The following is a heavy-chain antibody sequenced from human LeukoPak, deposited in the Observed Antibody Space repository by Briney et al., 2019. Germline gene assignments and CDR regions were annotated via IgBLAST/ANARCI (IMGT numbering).Heavy chain of an antibody. CDR1: GDSIGSYF. CDR3: ARGRGYGGNYLRSFDI. J-gene: IGHJ3*02. V-gene: IGHV4-59*08. D-gene: IGHD1-26*01. CDR2: NSGST. Sequence: SETLSLTCTVSGDSIGSYFWSWIRQPPAKGLEWIGYNSGSTNYNPSLKSRVTILLDRSKNQFSLKLSSVTAADTAIYYCARGRGYGGNYLRSFDIWGQGTMVTVSS.